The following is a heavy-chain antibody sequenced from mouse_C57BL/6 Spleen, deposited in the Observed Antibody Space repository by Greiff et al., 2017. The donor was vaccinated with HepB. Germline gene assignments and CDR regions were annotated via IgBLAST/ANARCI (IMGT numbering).Heavy chain of an antibody. Sequence: QVQLQQPGAELVMPGASVKLSCKASGYTFTSYWMHWVKQRPGQGLEWIGEIDPSDSYTNYNQKLKGKSTLTVDKSSSTAYLQLSSLTSEDAAVYYCARGDYYGSSYGFAYWGQGTLVTVSA. CDR2: IDPSDSYT. J-gene: IGHJ3*01. CDR3: ARGDYYGSSYGFAY. V-gene: IGHV1-69*01. D-gene: IGHD1-1*01. CDR1: GYTFTSYW.